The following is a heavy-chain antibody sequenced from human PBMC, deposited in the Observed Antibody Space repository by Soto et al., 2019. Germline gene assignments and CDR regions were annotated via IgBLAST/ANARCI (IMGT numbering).Heavy chain of an antibody. CDR1: GFTFSTSA. D-gene: IGHD3-10*01. CDR2: INHNGGST. J-gene: IGHJ4*02. V-gene: IGHV3-64D*08. Sequence: EVQLVESGGTLVQPGGSMRLSCSASGFTFSTSAMHWVRQAPGKGLEYVSAINHNGGSTYYADSVKGRFTISRDNSKNTLYLQMRSLRTEDMAIYYCVKDFGPSDYWGQVTLVTVSS. CDR3: VKDFGPSDY.